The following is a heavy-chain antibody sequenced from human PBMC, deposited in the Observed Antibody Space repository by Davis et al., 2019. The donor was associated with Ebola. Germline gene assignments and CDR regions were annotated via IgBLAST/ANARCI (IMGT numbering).Heavy chain of an antibody. D-gene: IGHD2-21*02. CDR3: TTDLVVVTAIYYYYYGMDV. CDR2: IKSKTDGGTT. V-gene: IGHV3-15*01. CDR1: GLPFTTYT. Sequence: GGSLRLSCAASGLPFTTYTFNWVRQAPGKGLEWVGRIKSKTDGGTTDYAAPVKGRFTISRDDSKNTLYLQMNSLKTEDTAVYYCTTDLVVVTAIYYYYYGMDVWGKGTTVTVSS. J-gene: IGHJ6*04.